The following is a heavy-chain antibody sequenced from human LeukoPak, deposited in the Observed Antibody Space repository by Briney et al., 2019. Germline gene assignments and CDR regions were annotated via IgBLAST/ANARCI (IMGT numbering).Heavy chain of an antibody. J-gene: IGHJ6*02. V-gene: IGHV7-4-1*02. CDR1: GYTFTSYA. CDR2: INTDTGNP. CDR3: TNAGAVNSCYYGMDV. Sequence: ASVKVSCKPSGYTFTSYAMNWVRQAPGQGLEWMGWINTDTGNPTYAQGFTGRFVFSLDTSASTAYLQISGLKADDTAVYYCTNAGAVNSCYYGMDVWGQGTTVTVSS. D-gene: IGHD4-17*01.